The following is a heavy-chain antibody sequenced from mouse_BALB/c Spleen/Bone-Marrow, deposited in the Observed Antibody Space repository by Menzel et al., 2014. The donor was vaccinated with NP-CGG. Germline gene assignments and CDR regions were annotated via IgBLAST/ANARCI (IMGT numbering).Heavy chain of an antibody. V-gene: IGHV1-18*01. J-gene: IGHJ4*01. Sequence: EVKLMESGPDLVKPGASVKISCKASGYSFTGYYMDWVMQSHGKSLEWIGRVNPNNGGTTYNEKFKGKAILTVDKSSNTAYMELRSLTSEDSAVYYCARDVMDYWGQGTSVTVSS. CDR2: VNPNNGGT. CDR3: ARDVMDY. CDR1: GYSFTGYY.